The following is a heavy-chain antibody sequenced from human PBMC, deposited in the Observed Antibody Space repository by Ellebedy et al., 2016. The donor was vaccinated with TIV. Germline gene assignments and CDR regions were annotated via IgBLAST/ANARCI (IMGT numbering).Heavy chain of an antibody. CDR3: ARDGIAVAGTWFDP. Sequence: ASVKVSCKASGGTFSSYAISWVRQAPGQGLEWMGWISAYNGNTNYAQKLQGRVTMTTDTSTSTAYMELRSLRSDDTAVYYCARDGIAVAGTWFDPWGQGTLVTVSS. D-gene: IGHD6-19*01. J-gene: IGHJ5*02. CDR2: ISAYNGNT. V-gene: IGHV1-18*01. CDR1: GGTFSSYA.